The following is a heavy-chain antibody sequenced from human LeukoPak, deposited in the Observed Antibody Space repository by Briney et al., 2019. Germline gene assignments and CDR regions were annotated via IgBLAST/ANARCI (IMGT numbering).Heavy chain of an antibody. J-gene: IGHJ4*02. CDR2: IIPILGIA. Sequence: ASVTVSCTASGGTFSSYAISWVRQAPGQGLEWMGRIIPILGIANYAQKFQGRVTITADKSTGTAYMELSSLRSEDTAVYYCARGPRSGYYYGNPLSQHYYFDYWGQGTLVTVSS. CDR3: ARGPRSGYYYGNPLSQHYYFDY. V-gene: IGHV1-69*04. D-gene: IGHD3-22*01. CDR1: GGTFSSYA.